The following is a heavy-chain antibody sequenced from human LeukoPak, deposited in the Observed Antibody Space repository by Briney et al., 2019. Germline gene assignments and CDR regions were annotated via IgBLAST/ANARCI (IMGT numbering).Heavy chain of an antibody. V-gene: IGHV3-23*01. Sequence: HPGGSLRLSCAASGFTFSSYAMSWVRQAPGKGLEWVSAISGSGGSTYYADSVKGRFTISRDNAKNSLYLQMNSLRAEDTAVYYCASHAPGVATASGYWGQGTLVTVSS. J-gene: IGHJ4*02. CDR3: ASHAPGVATASGY. CDR1: GFTFSSYA. D-gene: IGHD5-12*01. CDR2: ISGSGGST.